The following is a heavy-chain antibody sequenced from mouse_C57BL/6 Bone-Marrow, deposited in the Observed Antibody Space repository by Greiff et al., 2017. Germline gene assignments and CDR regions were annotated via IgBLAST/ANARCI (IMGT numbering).Heavy chain of an antibody. CDR2: IYPRSGNT. CDR1: GYTFTSYG. CDR3: AIIYYGNYGAY. Sequence: VKLMESGAELARPGASVKLSCKASGYTFTSYGISWVKQSTGPSLEWIGEIYPRSGNTYYNEKFKGKATLTADKSSSTAYMELRSLTSEDSAVYFCAIIYYGNYGAYWGQGTLVTVSA. V-gene: IGHV1-81*01. J-gene: IGHJ3*01. D-gene: IGHD2-1*01.